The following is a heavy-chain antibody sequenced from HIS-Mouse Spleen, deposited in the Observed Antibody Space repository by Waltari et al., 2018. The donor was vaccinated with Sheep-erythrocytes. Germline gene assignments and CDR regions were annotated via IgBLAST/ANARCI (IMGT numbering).Heavy chain of an antibody. J-gene: IGHJ2*01. CDR2: IYYSGST. D-gene: IGHD3-10*01. CDR3: ARLITMVRGVTWYFDL. CDR1: GGSIRIGGSY. V-gene: IGHV4-31*03. Sequence: QVQLQESGPGLVKPSQTLSLTCTVSGGSIRIGGSYWSWIRQHPGKGLEWIGYIYYSGSTYYNPSLKSRVTISVDTSKNQFSLKLSSVTAADTAVYYCARLITMVRGVTWYFDLWGRGTLVTVSS.